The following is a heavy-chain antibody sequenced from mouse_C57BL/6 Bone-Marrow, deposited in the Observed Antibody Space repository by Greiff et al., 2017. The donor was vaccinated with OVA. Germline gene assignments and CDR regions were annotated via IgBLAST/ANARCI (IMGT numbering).Heavy chain of an antibody. CDR1: GYSITSGYY. Sequence: EVKLMESGPGLVKPSQSLSLTCSVTGYSITSGYYWNWIRQFPGNKLEWMGYISYDGSNNYNPSLKNRISITRDTSKNQFFLKLNSVTTEDTATYYCARGNPNYYGSSEGEMDYWGQGTSVTVSS. CDR3: ARGNPNYYGSSEGEMDY. CDR2: ISYDGSN. D-gene: IGHD1-1*01. J-gene: IGHJ4*01. V-gene: IGHV3-6*01.